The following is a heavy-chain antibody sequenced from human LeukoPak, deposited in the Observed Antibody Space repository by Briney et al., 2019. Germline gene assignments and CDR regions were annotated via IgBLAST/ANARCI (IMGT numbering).Heavy chain of an antibody. CDR1: GASNSEYF. CDR2: INHSGNT. Sequence: SETLSLTCAVYGASNSEYFWSWFRQSPEKGLEWIGEINHSGNTNYNPSLKSRLTISIDTSKNQFSLRLSSLTAADTSVYYCARPQSFLGSSGMDVWANGTSVTVSS. CDR3: ARPQSFLGSSGMDV. D-gene: IGHD2/OR15-2a*01. V-gene: IGHV4-34*01. J-gene: IGHJ6*04.